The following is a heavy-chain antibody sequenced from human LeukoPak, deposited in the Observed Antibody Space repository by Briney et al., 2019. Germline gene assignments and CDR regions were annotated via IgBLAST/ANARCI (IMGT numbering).Heavy chain of an antibody. D-gene: IGHD6-19*01. J-gene: IGHJ5*02. CDR3: ARVAGLPCDWFDP. CDR2: ISDYNGTT. Sequence: ASVTVSCMASGDTFTSYGISWVRQAPGQGLEWMGWISDYNGTTNYAQKLQGRVTMTTDTSTSTAYMELRSLRSDDTAVYYCARVAGLPCDWFDPWGQGTLVTVSS. CDR1: GDTFTSYG. V-gene: IGHV1-18*01.